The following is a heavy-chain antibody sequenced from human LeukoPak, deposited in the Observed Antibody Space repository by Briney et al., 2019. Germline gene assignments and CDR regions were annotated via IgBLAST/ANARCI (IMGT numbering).Heavy chain of an antibody. J-gene: IGHJ4*02. CDR2: IYYSGNT. D-gene: IGHD6-19*01. CDR3: ARHRLQFGSGSYYYFDY. Sequence: KPSETLSLTCTVSGGSISSYYWSWIRQSPGKGLEWIGYIYYSGNTNYNPSLKSRVTISVDTSKNQFSLKLSSVTAADTAVYYCARHRLQFGSGSYYYFDYWGQGTLVTVSS. CDR1: GGSISSYY. V-gene: IGHV4-59*08.